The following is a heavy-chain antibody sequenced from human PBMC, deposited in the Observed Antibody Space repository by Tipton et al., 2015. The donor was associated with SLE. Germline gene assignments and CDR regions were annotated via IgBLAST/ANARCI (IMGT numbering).Heavy chain of an antibody. J-gene: IGHJ4*02. CDR2: IYHSGST. V-gene: IGHV4-38-2*02. D-gene: IGHD3-10*01. CDR3: AREGRGWDDY. Sequence: TLSLTCAVSGYSISSGYYWGWIRQPPGKGLEWIGSIYHSGSTYYNPSLKSRVTISVDTPKNQFSLKLSSVTAADTAVYYCAREGRGWDDYWGQGTLVTVSS. CDR1: GYSISSGYY.